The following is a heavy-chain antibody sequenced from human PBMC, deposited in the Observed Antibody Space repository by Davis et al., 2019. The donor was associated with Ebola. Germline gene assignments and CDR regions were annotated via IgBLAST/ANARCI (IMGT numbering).Heavy chain of an antibody. D-gene: IGHD4-11*01. V-gene: IGHV3-30*18. CDR3: AQHSNYYYYGMDV. CDR2: ISYDGSNK. J-gene: IGHJ6*02. Sequence: GESLKISCAASGFTFSSYGMHWVRQAPGKGLEWVAVISYDGSNKYYADSVKGRFTISRDNSKNTLYLQMNSLRAEDTAVYYCAQHSNYYYYGMDVWGQGTTVTVSS. CDR1: GFTFSSYG.